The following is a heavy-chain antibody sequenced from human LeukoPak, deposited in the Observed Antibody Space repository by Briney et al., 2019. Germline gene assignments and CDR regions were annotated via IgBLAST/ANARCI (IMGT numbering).Heavy chain of an antibody. CDR3: AKDWAIAAEFDY. D-gene: IGHD6-13*01. Sequence: GGSLRLSCAASGFTFSSYWMSWVRQAPGKGLEWVSAISGSGGSTYYADSVKGRFTISRDNSKNTLYLRMNSLRAEDTAVYYCAKDWAIAAEFDYWGQGTLVTVSS. J-gene: IGHJ4*02. CDR2: ISGSGGST. V-gene: IGHV3-23*01. CDR1: GFTFSSYW.